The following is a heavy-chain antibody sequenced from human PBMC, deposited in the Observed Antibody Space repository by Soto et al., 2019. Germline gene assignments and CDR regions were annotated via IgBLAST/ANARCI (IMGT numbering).Heavy chain of an antibody. CDR3: ARLRSGPDNGWYWAFDY. J-gene: IGHJ4*02. Sequence: QLQLQESGPGLVTPSETLSLTCAVSGGSISSSNYYWGWIRQPPGNGLELIGNIYYSGSTYCNPSLKGRVTVSVYTSKSQFSLKLSSVTSAGTAVYYCARLRSGPDNGWYWAFDYWGQGTLVTVSS. D-gene: IGHD6-19*01. CDR2: IYYSGST. CDR1: GGSISSSNYY. V-gene: IGHV4-39*01.